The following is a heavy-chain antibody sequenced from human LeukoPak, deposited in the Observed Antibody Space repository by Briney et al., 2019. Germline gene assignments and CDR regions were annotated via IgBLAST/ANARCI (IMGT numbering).Heavy chain of an antibody. V-gene: IGHV4-4*02. CDR3: ASWSDYYDSSGNY. Sequence: SETLSLTCAVSGGSISSSNWWSWVRPPPGKGLEWIGEIYHSGSTNYNPSLKSRVTISVDKSKNQFSLKLSSVTAADTAVYYCASWSDYYDSSGNYWGQGTLVTVSS. CDR1: GGSISSSNW. D-gene: IGHD3-22*01. J-gene: IGHJ4*02. CDR2: IYHSGST.